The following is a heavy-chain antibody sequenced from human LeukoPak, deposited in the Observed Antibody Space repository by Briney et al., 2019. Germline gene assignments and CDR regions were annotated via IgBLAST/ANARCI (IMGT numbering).Heavy chain of an antibody. V-gene: IGHV3-73*01. J-gene: IGHJ3*02. Sequence: PGGSLRLSCVVSGFTFSDSAMHWVRQASGKGLEWVGRIRSKANNYATGYGASVKGRFTISRDDSKNTAYLQMNSLKTEDTAVYYCRQMTDVFDIWGQGTVVTVSA. CDR3: RQMTDVFDI. CDR2: IRSKANNYAT. CDR1: GFTFSDSA. D-gene: IGHD5-24*01.